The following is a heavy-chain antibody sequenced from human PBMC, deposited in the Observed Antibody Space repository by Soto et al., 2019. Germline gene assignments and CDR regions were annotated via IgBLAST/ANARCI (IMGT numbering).Heavy chain of an antibody. D-gene: IGHD3-22*01. Sequence: SETLSLTCTVSGGSINSYYWSWIRQSAGKGLEWIGRISSTGTTNYNPSFKSRVTMSVDTSKNHFSLKLTSVTAADTAVYYCARDPHYYDDSGSLVWGQGTLVTVSS. CDR3: ARDPHYYDDSGSLV. CDR1: GGSINSYY. CDR2: ISSTGTT. J-gene: IGHJ4*02. V-gene: IGHV4-4*07.